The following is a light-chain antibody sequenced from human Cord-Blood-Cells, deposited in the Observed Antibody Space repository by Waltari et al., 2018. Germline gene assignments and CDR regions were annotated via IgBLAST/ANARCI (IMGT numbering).Light chain of an antibody. J-gene: IGLJ3*02. CDR3: SSYTSSSTLV. CDR2: DVS. CDR1: SSDVGGYNY. Sequence: QSALTQPASVSGSPGQSITISCTGTSSDVGGYNYVSWYQQYPGKAPKLMIYDVSKRPSGVSNRFSGSKSGHTASLTISGLQAEDEADYYCSSYTSSSTLVFGGGTKLTVL. V-gene: IGLV2-14*01.